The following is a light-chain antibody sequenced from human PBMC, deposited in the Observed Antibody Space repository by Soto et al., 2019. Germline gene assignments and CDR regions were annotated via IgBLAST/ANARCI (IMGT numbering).Light chain of an antibody. Sequence: EIVLTQSPATLSLSPGERATLSGSASQTVSSSLACYQQKPGQAPRLLIYDVSNMATVIPARFSGSGSGADFTLTSSSLEPGDCALYYCQQHINWPLTFGGGTK. CDR1: QTVSSS. J-gene: IGKJ4*01. V-gene: IGKV3-11*01. CDR2: DVS. CDR3: QQHINWPLT.